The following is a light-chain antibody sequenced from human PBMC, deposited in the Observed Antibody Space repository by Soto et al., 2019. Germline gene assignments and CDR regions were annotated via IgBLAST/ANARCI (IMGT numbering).Light chain of an antibody. Sequence: ELVLTQSPRTLPVSPVERPSLCCRAIQSVSSSYLAWYQQKPGQAPRLLIYGASTRATGIPARFSGSGSGTEFTLTISSLQSEDYAVYYCHQYNNWPPWTFGQGTKVDIK. J-gene: IGKJ1*01. CDR1: QSVSSSY. CDR3: HQYNNWPPWT. CDR2: GAS. V-gene: IGKV3-15*01.